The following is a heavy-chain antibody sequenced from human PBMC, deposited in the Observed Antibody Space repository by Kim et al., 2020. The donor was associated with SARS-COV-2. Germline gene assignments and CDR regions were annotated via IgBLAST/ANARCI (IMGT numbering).Heavy chain of an antibody. D-gene: IGHD2-2*01. Sequence: SETLSLTCTVSGGSISSGGYYWSWIRQHPGKGLEWIGYIYYSGSTYYNPSLKSRVTISVDTSKNQFSLKLSSVTAADTAVYYCARDVLVPAAIPGFDIWGQGTMVTVSS. CDR1: GGSISSGGYY. V-gene: IGHV4-31*03. CDR3: ARDVLVPAAIPGFDI. CDR2: IYYSGST. J-gene: IGHJ3*02.